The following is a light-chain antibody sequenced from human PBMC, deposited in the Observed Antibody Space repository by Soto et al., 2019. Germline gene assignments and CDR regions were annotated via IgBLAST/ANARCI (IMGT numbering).Light chain of an antibody. CDR2: GAS. V-gene: IGKV3-20*01. CDR1: QSVSSSY. Sequence: EIVLTQSPGTLSLSPGERATLSCRASQSVSSSYLAWYQQKPGQAPRLLIYGASSRATGIPDRFSGSGSGTDFTLTISRLAPEDFAVYYCQRYGASSTYTFGQGTKLEIK. CDR3: QRYGASSTYT. J-gene: IGKJ2*01.